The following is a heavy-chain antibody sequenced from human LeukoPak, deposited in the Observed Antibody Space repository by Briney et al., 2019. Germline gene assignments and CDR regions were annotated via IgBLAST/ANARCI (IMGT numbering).Heavy chain of an antibody. CDR1: GGSISSHY. D-gene: IGHD1-26*01. J-gene: IGHJ4*02. CDR2: IYYSGST. Sequence: SETLSLTCTVSGGSISSHYWSWIRQPPGKGLEWIGYIYYSGSTNYNPSLKSRVTISVYTSKNQFSLKLSSVTAADTAVYYCARELREGGSYSYFDYWGQGTLVTVSS. V-gene: IGHV4-59*11. CDR3: ARELREGGSYSYFDY.